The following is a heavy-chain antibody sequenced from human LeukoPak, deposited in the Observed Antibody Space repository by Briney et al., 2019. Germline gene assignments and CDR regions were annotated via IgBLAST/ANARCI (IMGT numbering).Heavy chain of an antibody. J-gene: IGHJ6*03. CDR2: SYYSGST. CDR3: ARGKGYAWQLVPIYYYYYMDV. Sequence: SETLSVTCTVSGGSISSSSYYWGWIRQPPGKGLEWIGSSYYSGSTYYNSSLKSRVTISVDKSKNQFSLKLSSVTAADTAVYYCARGKGYAWQLVPIYYYYYMDVWGKGTTVTVSS. CDR1: GGSISSSSYY. V-gene: IGHV4-39*07. D-gene: IGHD6-6*01.